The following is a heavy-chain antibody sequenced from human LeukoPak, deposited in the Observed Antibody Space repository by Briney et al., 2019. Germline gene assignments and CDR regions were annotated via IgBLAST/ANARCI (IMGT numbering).Heavy chain of an antibody. V-gene: IGHV4-4*07. CDR3: ARDKLSSSWYYYYYGMDV. CDR2: IYTSGST. D-gene: IGHD6-13*01. J-gene: IGHJ6*02. Sequence: SETLSLTCTVSGGSISSYYWSWIRQPAGKGLEWIGRIYTSGSTNYNPSLKSRVTMSVDTSKNQFSLKLGSVTAADTAVYYCARDKLSSSWYYYYYGMDVWGQGTTVTVSS. CDR1: GGSISSYY.